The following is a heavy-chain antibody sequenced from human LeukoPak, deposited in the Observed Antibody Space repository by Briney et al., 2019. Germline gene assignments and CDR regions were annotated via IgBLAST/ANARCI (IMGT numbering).Heavy chain of an antibody. CDR1: GFTFTRHW. J-gene: IGHJ6*03. V-gene: IGHV3-74*01. CDR2: MNDDGSST. CDR3: AREAYGPDYYMDV. D-gene: IGHD3-10*01. Sequence: GGSLRLSCVVSGFTFTRHWMHWVRQAPGKGLVWVSRMNDDGSSTSYAEALKGRFTISRDNAKNTLYLHMSNLRAEDTAVYYCAREAYGPDYYMDVWGKGTTVTVSS.